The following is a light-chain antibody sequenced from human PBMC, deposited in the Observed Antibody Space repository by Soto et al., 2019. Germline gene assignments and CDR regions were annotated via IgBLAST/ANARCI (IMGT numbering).Light chain of an antibody. CDR2: GAS. CDR3: QQYNDWLWT. CDR1: QSVTYN. Sequence: ETTLTQSPATLSASPGERVTPSCRATQSVTYNLAWYQQKPGQAPRLLIYGASTRPTGIPARFSGRGSGTEFTLTITSLQSEDFAVYYCQQYNDWLWTFGQGTKVDIK. V-gene: IGKV3-15*01. J-gene: IGKJ1*01.